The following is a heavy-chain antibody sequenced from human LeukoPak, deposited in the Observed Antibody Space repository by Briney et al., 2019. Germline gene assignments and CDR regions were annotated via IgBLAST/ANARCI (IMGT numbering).Heavy chain of an antibody. V-gene: IGHV5-51*01. Sequence: GESLKISCKASGYSFTTYWIGWVRQMPGKGLEWMGIIYPGDSDTRYSPSFQGQVTISADKSISTAYLQWSSLKASDTAMYYCARAPYSSGWYGAFDYWGQGTLVTVSS. D-gene: IGHD6-19*01. J-gene: IGHJ4*02. CDR2: IYPGDSDT. CDR3: ARAPYSSGWYGAFDY. CDR1: GYSFTTYW.